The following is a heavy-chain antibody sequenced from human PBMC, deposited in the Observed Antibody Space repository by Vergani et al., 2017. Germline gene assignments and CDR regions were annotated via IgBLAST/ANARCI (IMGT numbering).Heavy chain of an antibody. CDR3: ARDLPYSSSPYYFDY. CDR1: GGTFSSYA. CDR2: IIPIFDTA. D-gene: IGHD6-13*01. J-gene: IGHJ4*02. V-gene: IGHV1-69*13. Sequence: QVQLVQSGAEVKKPGSSVKVSCKASGGTFSSYAISWVRQAPGQGLEWMGRIIPIFDTANYAQKFQGRVTITADESTSTAYMELSSLRSEDTAVYYCARDLPYSSSPYYFDYWGQGTLVTVSS.